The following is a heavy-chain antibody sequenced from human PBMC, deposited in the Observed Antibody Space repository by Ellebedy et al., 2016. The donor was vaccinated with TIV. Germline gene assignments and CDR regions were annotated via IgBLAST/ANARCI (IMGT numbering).Heavy chain of an antibody. CDR3: AREYSGSSFDY. Sequence: GESLKISCAASGFTFSSYAMHWVRQAPGKGLEWVAVISYDGSNKYYADSVKGRFTISRDNSKNTLYLQMNSLRAEDTAVYYCAREYSGSSFDYWGQGTLVTVSS. J-gene: IGHJ4*02. D-gene: IGHD1-26*01. CDR1: GFTFSSYA. V-gene: IGHV3-30-3*01. CDR2: ISYDGSNK.